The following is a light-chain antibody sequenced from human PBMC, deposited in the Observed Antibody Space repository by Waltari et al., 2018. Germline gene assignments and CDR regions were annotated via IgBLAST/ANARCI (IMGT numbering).Light chain of an antibody. V-gene: IGLV2-14*03. CDR3: SSYISSSTLEL. CDR2: DVS. CDR1: RSDVGAFNY. Sequence: QSALTQPASVSGSPGQSLTISCTGTRSDVGAFNYVSWYHQHPGKAPKLMIFDVSNRPSGVSNRFSGSKSGNTASLTISGLQAEDEADYYCSSYISSSTLELFGGGTSLTVL. J-gene: IGLJ2*01.